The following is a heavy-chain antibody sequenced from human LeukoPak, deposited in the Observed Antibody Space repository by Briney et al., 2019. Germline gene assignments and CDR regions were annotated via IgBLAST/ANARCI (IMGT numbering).Heavy chain of an antibody. J-gene: IGHJ4*02. Sequence: GGSLRLSCVGSGFSFISVWLNWVRQTPGKGLEWVGRIKNEHYGGTADYNEAIKGRFTISRDDSKNTLYLQMNSLRTEDTAVYYCAREAPTVTTREGFDYWGQGTLVTVSS. CDR3: AREAPTVTTREGFDY. CDR1: GFSFISVW. CDR2: IKNEHYGGTA. V-gene: IGHV3-15*07. D-gene: IGHD4-17*01.